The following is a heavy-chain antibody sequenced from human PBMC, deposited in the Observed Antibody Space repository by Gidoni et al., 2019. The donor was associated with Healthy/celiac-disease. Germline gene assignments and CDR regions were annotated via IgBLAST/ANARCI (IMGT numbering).Heavy chain of an antibody. V-gene: IGHV1-3*01. CDR1: GYTFTSYA. Sequence: QVQLVQAGAEGKKPGASVKVSCKASGYTFTSYAMHWVRQAPGQRLEWMGWINAGNGNTKYSQKFQGRVTITRDTSASTAYMELSSLRSEDTAVYYCASGWELPPPYYYYGMDVWGQGTTVTVSS. J-gene: IGHJ6*02. CDR2: INAGNGNT. D-gene: IGHD1-26*01. CDR3: ASGWELPPPYYYYGMDV.